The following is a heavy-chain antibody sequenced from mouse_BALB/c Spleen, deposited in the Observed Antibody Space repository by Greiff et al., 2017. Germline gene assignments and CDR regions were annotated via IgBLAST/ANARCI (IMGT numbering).Heavy chain of an antibody. V-gene: IGHV1S127*01. CDR3: TRSDGSSPHQGDY. Sequence: VQLQQPGAELVKPGASVKMSCKASGYTFTSYWMHWVKQRPGQGLEWIGVIDPSDSYTSYNQKFKGKATLTVDTSSSTAYMQLSSLTSEDSAVYFCTRSDGSSPHQGDYWGQGTSVTVSS. CDR2: IDPSDSYT. J-gene: IGHJ4*01. CDR1: GYTFTSYW. D-gene: IGHD1-1*01.